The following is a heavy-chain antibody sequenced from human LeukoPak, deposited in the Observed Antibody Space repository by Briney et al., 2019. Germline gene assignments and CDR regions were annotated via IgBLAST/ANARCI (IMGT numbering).Heavy chain of an antibody. CDR3: ARERRSGSYYYFDY. J-gene: IGHJ4*02. CDR2: IYYSGST. D-gene: IGHD3-10*01. CDR1: GGSISNYY. V-gene: IGHV4-59*01. Sequence: PSETLSLTCSVSGGSISNYYWSWIRQPPGKGLEWIGYIYYSGSTNYNPSLKSRVTISVDTSKNQFSLKLSSVTAADTAVYYCARERRSGSYYYFDYWGQGTLVTVSS.